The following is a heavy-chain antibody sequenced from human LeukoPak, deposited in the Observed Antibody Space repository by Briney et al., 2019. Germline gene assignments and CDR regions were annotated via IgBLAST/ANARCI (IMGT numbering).Heavy chain of an antibody. J-gene: IGHJ4*02. CDR2: INPNSGGT. CDR3: ARAHRGSYSVVPVS. V-gene: IGHV1-2*02. D-gene: IGHD1-26*01. Sequence: ASVKVSCKASGYTFTGYYMHWVRQAPGQGLEWMGWINPNSGGTNYAQKFQGRVTMTRDTSISTAYMELSGLRSDDTAVYYCARAHRGSYSVVPVSWGQGTLVTVSS. CDR1: GYTFTGYY.